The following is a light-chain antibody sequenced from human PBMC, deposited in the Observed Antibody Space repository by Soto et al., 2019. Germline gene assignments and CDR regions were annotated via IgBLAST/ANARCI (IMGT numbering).Light chain of an antibody. Sequence: KLSPDTLSLSHGARAALSCRASQSVSTYLAWYQQKPGQAPRLLIYDASNRATGIPDRFSGSGSGTDFTLTISRLEPEDFAVYYCQQYGSSSWTVGQGSEVDIK. CDR3: QQYGSSSWT. CDR2: DAS. V-gene: IGKV3-20*01. CDR1: QSVSTY. J-gene: IGKJ1*01.